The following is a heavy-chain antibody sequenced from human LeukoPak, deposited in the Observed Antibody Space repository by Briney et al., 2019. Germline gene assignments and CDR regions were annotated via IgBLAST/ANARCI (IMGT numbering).Heavy chain of an antibody. Sequence: SETLSLTCTVSGGSISSYYWSWIRQPPGKGLEWIGYIYYSGSTNYNPSLKSRVTISVDTSKNQFSLKLTSVAAADTAVYYCATHRGYSHGYDAFDIWGQGTMVTVSS. V-gene: IGHV4-59*08. CDR3: ATHRGYSHGYDAFDI. CDR1: GGSISSYY. J-gene: IGHJ3*02. D-gene: IGHD5-18*01. CDR2: IYYSGST.